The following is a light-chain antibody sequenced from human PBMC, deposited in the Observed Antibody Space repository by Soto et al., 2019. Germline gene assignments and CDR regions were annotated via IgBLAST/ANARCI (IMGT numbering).Light chain of an antibody. V-gene: IGKV3-20*01. Sequence: EIVLTQSPGTLSLSPGERATLSCRASQSVSNSYLAWYQQKPGQAPRLLIYGVSSRATGIPDRFSGSGSGTDFTLTISRLEPEDFAVYYCQQYGSSLPVTFGGGTKVEIK. J-gene: IGKJ4*01. CDR2: GVS. CDR1: QSVSNSY. CDR3: QQYGSSLPVT.